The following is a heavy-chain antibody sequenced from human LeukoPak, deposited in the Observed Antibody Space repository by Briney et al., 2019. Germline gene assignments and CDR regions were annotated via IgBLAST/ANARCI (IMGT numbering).Heavy chain of an antibody. CDR3: AKAPVTTCSGAYCYPFDY. CDR2: ISVSGNT. Sequence: GGSLRLSCAASGLTLSSYAMSWVRQGPGKGLEWVSAISVSGNTYHADSVKGRFTISRNSSKNTLYLQKNSLRAGDAAVYYCAKAPVTTCSGAYCYPFDYWSQGTLVTVSS. CDR1: GLTLSSYA. D-gene: IGHD2-15*01. J-gene: IGHJ4*02. V-gene: IGHV3-23*01.